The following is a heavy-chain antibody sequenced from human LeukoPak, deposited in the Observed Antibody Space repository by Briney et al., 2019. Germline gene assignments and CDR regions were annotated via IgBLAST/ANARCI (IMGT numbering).Heavy chain of an antibody. CDR2: INPNSGGT. J-gene: IGHJ4*02. Sequence: ASVKVSCKASGYTFTGYYMHLVRQAPGQGLEWMGRINPNSGGTNYAQKFQGRVTMTRDTSISQAYMELSRLRSDDTAVYYCAREADYYDSSGYPITGYWGQGTLVTVSS. V-gene: IGHV1-2*06. CDR1: GYTFTGYY. D-gene: IGHD3-22*01. CDR3: AREADYYDSSGYPITGY.